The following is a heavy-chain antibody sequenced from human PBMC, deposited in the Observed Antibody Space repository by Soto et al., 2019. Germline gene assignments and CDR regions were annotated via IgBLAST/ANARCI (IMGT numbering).Heavy chain of an antibody. J-gene: IGHJ4*02. CDR3: ARDKGGYSGYPRY. CDR1: GFTFSSYG. D-gene: IGHD5-12*01. Sequence: QVQLVESGGGVVQPGRSLRLSCAASGFTFSSYGMHWVRQAPGKGLEWVAVIWYDGSNKYYADSVKGRFTISRDNSKNTLYLQMNSLRAEDTAVYYCARDKGGYSGYPRYWGQGTLVTVSS. CDR2: IWYDGSNK. V-gene: IGHV3-33*01.